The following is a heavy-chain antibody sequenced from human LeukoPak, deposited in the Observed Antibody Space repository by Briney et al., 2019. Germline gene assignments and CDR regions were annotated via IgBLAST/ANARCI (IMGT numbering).Heavy chain of an antibody. CDR3: ARSLDYFYYGMDV. CDR2: INYSGST. D-gene: IGHD1-1*01. J-gene: IGHJ6*02. Sequence: PSETLSLTCSVSGGSIRTYYWSWIRQPPGKGLEWIGYINYSGSTKYNPSLKSRVTILVDTSKNQFSLKLSSVTAADTAVYYCARSLDYFYYGMDVWGQGTTVTVSS. CDR1: GGSIRTYY. V-gene: IGHV4-59*08.